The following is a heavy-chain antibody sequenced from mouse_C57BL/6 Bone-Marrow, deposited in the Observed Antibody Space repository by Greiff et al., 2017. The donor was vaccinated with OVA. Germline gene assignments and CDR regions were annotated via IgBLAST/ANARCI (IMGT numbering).Heavy chain of an antibody. CDR1: GYSITSGYY. J-gene: IGHJ4*01. CDR3: ARNAYYSNYDYYAMDY. Sequence: EVQVVESGPGLVKPSQSLSLTCSVTGYSITSGYYWNWIRQFPGNKLEWMGYISYDGSNNYNPSLKNRISITRDTPKNQFFLKLNSVTTEDTATYYCARNAYYSNYDYYAMDYWGQGTSVTVSS. CDR2: ISYDGSN. V-gene: IGHV3-6*01. D-gene: IGHD2-5*01.